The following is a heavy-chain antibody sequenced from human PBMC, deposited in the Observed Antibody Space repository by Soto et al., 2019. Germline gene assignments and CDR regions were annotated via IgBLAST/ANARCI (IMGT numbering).Heavy chain of an antibody. J-gene: IGHJ4*02. V-gene: IGHV3-21*01. Sequence: GGSLRLSCAASGFTFTRYSMNWVRQAPGKGLEWVSSISSTTNYIYYADSMKGRFTVSRDNAKNSVYLEMNSLSAEGTAVYYCARESEDLTSNFDYWGQGTLVTVSS. CDR3: ARESEDLTSNFDY. CDR1: GFTFTRYS. CDR2: ISSTTNYI.